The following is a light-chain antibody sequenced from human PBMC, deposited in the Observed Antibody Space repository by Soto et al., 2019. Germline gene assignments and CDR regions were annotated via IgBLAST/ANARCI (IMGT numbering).Light chain of an antibody. Sequence: ILSRPSPATLSLPPGQSAIFSCTASQSVSSSYLASYQQKPGQAPRLLIYSGSSRAAGIPDRFSGSGSATDFTLTISSLEPEDFAVYYCQHYGSSPLTFGGGTKVDIK. CDR1: QSVSSSY. CDR2: SGS. CDR3: QHYGSSPLT. J-gene: IGKJ4*01. V-gene: IGKV3-20*01.